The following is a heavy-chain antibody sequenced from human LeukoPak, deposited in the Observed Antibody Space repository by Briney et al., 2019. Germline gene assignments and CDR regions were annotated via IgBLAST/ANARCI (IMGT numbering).Heavy chain of an antibody. CDR1: GGSISSFY. J-gene: IGHJ4*02. V-gene: IGHV4-59*01. Sequence: PSETLSLTCTVSGGSISSFYYTWIRQPPGKGLEWIGYIDSSGITNYNPSLKSRVTISVDTSKNQFSLKLSSVTAADTAVYYCAGYSGYDISYFDYWGQGTLVTVSS. CDR3: AGYSGYDISYFDY. D-gene: IGHD5-12*01. CDR2: IDSSGIT.